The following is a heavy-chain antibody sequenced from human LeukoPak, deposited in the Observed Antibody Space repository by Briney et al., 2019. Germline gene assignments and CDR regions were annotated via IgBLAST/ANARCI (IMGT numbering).Heavy chain of an antibody. CDR3: ARDVRYCSGGSCSS. CDR2: IYNSGGT. CDR1: GFTVSSNY. J-gene: IGHJ4*02. V-gene: IGHV3-53*01. Sequence: GGSLRLSCAASGFTVSSNYMSWVRQAPGKGLEWVSVIYNSGGTYYADSVKGRFTISRDNSKNTLYLQMISLRAEDTAVYYCARDVRYCSGGSCSSWGPGTLVTVSS. D-gene: IGHD2-15*01.